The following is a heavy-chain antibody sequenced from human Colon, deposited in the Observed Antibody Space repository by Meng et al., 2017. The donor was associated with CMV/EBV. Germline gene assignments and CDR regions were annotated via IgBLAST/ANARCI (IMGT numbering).Heavy chain of an antibody. V-gene: IGHV3-66*01. J-gene: IGHJ4*02. D-gene: IGHD1-26*01. CDR3: ARGYSGTSS. CDR2: IYSGGST. CDR1: GFTVSSTH. Sequence: ELQVVESGGVFGQPGGSLRLSCAAAGFTVSSTHMSWVRQAPGKGLEWVSVIYSGGSTFYADSVKGRFTISRDNSKNTLYLQMNSLSAEDTAGYYCARGYSGTSSWGQGTLVTVSS.